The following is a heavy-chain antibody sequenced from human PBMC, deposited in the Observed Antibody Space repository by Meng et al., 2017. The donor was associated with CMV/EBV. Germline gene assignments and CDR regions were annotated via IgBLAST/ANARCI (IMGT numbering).Heavy chain of an antibody. D-gene: IGHD2-2*01. CDR1: GVTFSSCT. V-gene: IGHV1-69*13. CDR2: ITPIFGVA. Sequence: SVKVSCKASGVTFSSCTLSWVRQAPGQGLEWMGGITPIFGVAQYAQNFQGRVTISADEYTNTAYMDVSSLRSEDTAVYYCATGATTSRFRVDYWGQGTLVTVSS. J-gene: IGHJ4*02. CDR3: ATGATTSRFRVDY.